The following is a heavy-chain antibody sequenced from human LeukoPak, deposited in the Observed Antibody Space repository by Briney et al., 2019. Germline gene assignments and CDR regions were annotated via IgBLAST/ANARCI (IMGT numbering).Heavy chain of an antibody. CDR3: ARGYSSRYFDY. CDR1: GGSISSYY. V-gene: IGHV4-59*01. Sequence: SETLSLTCTVSGGSISSYYWSWIRQPPGKGLEWIGDIYYSGSTNCNPSLKSRVTISVDTSKNQFSLKLSSVTAADTAVYYCARGYSSRYFDYWGQGTLVTVSS. J-gene: IGHJ4*02. D-gene: IGHD6-19*01. CDR2: IYYSGST.